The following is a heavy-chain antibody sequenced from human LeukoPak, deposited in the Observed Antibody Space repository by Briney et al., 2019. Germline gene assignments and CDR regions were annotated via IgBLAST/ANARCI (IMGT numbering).Heavy chain of an antibody. V-gene: IGHV3-33*01. CDR1: GFTFSTYV. CDR2: ISHDGNIK. J-gene: IGHJ4*02. CDR3: ARDRDWMLYDY. Sequence: GGSLRLSCAGSGFTFSTYVMHWVRQVPGKGLEWVARISHDGNIKFYAGSVKGRFTISRDNSKNTLSLEMYSLRAEDTAMYYCARDRDWMLYDYWGQGTLVTVSS. D-gene: IGHD3-9*01.